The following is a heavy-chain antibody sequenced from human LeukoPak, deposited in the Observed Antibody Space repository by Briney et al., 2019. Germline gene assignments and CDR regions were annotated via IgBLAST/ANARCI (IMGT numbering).Heavy chain of an antibody. V-gene: IGHV3-74*01. Sequence: GGSRRLSCAAPGFTFSSYWMHGVRQAPGKGLGWVSRINSDGSSTSYADSVKGRFTISRDNAKNTLYLQMNSLRAEDTAVYYCARGDFYGDYFDYWGQGTLVTVSS. CDR2: INSDGSST. CDR3: ARGDFYGDYFDY. CDR1: GFTFSSYW. D-gene: IGHD4-17*01. J-gene: IGHJ4*02.